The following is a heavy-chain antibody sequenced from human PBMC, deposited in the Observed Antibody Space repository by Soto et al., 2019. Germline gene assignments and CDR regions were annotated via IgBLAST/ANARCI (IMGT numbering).Heavy chain of an antibody. CDR3: ARLHDYYFDY. J-gene: IGHJ4*02. V-gene: IGHV4-34*01. Sequence: PSETLSLTCAVYGGSFSGYYWSWIRQPPGKGLEWIGEINHSGSTNYNPSLKSRVTISVDTSKNQFSLKLSSVTAADTAVYYCARLHDYYFDYWGQGTLVTVSS. CDR1: GGSFSGYY. CDR2: INHSGST. D-gene: IGHD2-21*02.